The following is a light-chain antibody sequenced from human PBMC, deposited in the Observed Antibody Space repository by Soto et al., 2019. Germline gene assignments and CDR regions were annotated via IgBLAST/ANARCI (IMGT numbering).Light chain of an antibody. CDR3: QSYDNSLSGSRV. J-gene: IGLJ3*02. V-gene: IGLV1-40*01. CDR2: GTN. CDR1: RSNIGAGYD. Sequence: QSVLTQPPSVSGAPGQRVTISCTGSRSNIGAGYDVRWYQQLPGTAPKLLIYGTNNRPSGVPDRFSGSKSGMSASLAITGLQAADEANYYCQSYDNSLSGSRVFGGGTKLTLL.